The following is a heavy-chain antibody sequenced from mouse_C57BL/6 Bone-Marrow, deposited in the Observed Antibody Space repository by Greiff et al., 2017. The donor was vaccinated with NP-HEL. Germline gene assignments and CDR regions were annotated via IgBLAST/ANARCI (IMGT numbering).Heavy chain of an antibody. D-gene: IGHD1-2*01. V-gene: IGHV1-80*01. J-gene: IGHJ3*01. Sequence: QVHVKQSGAELVKPGASVKISCKASGYAFSSYWMNWVKQRPGKGLEWIGQIYPGDGDTNYNGKFKGKATLTADKSSSTAYMQLSSLTSEDSAVYFCARSLLRSSWFAYWGQGTLVTVSA. CDR1: GYAFSSYW. CDR2: IYPGDGDT. CDR3: ARSLLRSSWFAY.